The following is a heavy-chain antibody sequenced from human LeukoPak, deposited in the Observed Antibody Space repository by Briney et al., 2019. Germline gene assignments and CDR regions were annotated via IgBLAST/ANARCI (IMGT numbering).Heavy chain of an antibody. V-gene: IGHV3-48*03. D-gene: IGHD2-15*01. Sequence: GGSLRLSCAVSGFTFSSFEMNWVRQAPGKGLEWVSYISSSGSSIYYADSVKGRFTISRDNAKNSLYLQMNSLGAGDTAVYYCASACGASCYAVDYYNYGMDVWGQGTTVTVSS. CDR1: GFTFSSFE. CDR3: ASACGASCYAVDYYNYGMDV. J-gene: IGHJ6*02. CDR2: ISSSGSSI.